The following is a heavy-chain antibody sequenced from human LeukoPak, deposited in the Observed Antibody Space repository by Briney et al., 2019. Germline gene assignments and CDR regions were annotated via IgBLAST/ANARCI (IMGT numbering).Heavy chain of an antibody. V-gene: IGHV4-4*07. D-gene: IGHD2/OR15-2a*01. Sequence: PSDTLSLTCTVSGGSVSSYYWSWIRQPAGKGLEWIGRIYTSGSTNYNPSLKSRVTMSVDTSKNQFSLKLSSVTAADTAVYYCARDLSVGWFDPWGQGTLVTVSS. J-gene: IGHJ5*02. CDR2: IYTSGST. CDR1: GGSVSSYY. CDR3: ARDLSVGWFDP.